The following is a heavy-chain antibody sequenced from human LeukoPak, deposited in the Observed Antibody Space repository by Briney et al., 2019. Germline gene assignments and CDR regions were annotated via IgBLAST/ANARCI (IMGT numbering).Heavy chain of an antibody. V-gene: IGHV5-51*01. CDR2: IYPGDSDT. J-gene: IGHJ4*02. D-gene: IGHD3-3*01. CDR3: ARQNDFRLDY. Sequence: GESLKISWKGSGYTFSSYWIGWVRQMPGKGLEWMGIIYPGDSDTRYSPSLQGQVTISVDTSIGTAYLQWSSLKASDTAIYYCARQNDFRLDYWGQGTLVTVSS. CDR1: GYTFSSYW.